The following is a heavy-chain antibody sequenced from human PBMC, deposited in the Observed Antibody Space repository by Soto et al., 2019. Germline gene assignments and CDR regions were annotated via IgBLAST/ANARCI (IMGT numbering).Heavy chain of an antibody. CDR3: VRVTTFYDILTSSYALNYFDY. J-gene: IGHJ4*02. CDR2: LYAGGNT. Sequence: VQLVESGGTLVQPGGSLRLSCAASGFSVTSNYMTWVRQAPGKGLECVSVLYAGGNTYYPDSVKGRFTISSDNSKNTLFLQMNNLRAEDTAVYYCVRVTTFYDILTSSYALNYFDYWGQGTRVTVSS. V-gene: IGHV3-53*01. D-gene: IGHD3-9*01. CDR1: GFSVTSNY.